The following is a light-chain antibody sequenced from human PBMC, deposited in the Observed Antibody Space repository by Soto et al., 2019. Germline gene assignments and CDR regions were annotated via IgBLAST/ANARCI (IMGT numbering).Light chain of an antibody. J-gene: IGKJ2*01. V-gene: IGKV3-20*01. Sequence: EILLTQSPDTLALSPGEAATLSCRASQSVSGRYLAGYQQKPGQAPRPPILGASNRATGITERFSGSASGTDFTLTIGRPEPEDFAVYYCQQYDVSAVTFGQGTKVEIK. CDR3: QQYDVSAVT. CDR2: GAS. CDR1: QSVSGRY.